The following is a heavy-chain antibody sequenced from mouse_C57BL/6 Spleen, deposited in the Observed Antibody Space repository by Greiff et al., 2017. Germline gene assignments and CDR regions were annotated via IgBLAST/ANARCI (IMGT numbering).Heavy chain of an antibody. CDR2: IYPGSGNT. Sequence: QVQLQQSGPELVKPGASVKISCKASGYSFTSYYIHWVKQRPGQGLEWIGWIYPGSGNTKYNEKFKGRATLTADTSSSTAYMQLSSLTSEGSAVYYCAGYGYDVGFAYWGQAALVTVSA. J-gene: IGHJ3*01. CDR3: AGYGYDVGFAY. D-gene: IGHD2-2*01. CDR1: GYSFTSYY. V-gene: IGHV1-66*01.